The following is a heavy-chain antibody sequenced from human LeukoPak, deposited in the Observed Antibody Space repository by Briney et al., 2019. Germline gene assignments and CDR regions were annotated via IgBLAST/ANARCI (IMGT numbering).Heavy chain of an antibody. Sequence: PGGSLRLSCVASGFTFSSYAMSWVRQAPGKGLEWVSAIVGSGSSTYYADSVKGRFTISRDNSKNTLHLQMNTLRAEDTAVHFCATAVDYEVYNWFDHWGQGTLVTVSS. J-gene: IGHJ5*02. V-gene: IGHV3-23*01. D-gene: IGHD4-17*01. CDR2: IVGSGSST. CDR3: ATAVDYEVYNWFDH. CDR1: GFTFSSYA.